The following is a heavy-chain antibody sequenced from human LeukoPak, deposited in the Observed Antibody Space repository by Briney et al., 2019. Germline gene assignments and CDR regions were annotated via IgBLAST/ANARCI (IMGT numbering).Heavy chain of an antibody. Sequence: GGSLRLSCAASGFTFSGSAMHWVRQASGKELEWVGRIRSKANSYATAYAASVKGRFTISRDDSKNTAYLQMNSLKTGDTAVYYCTRHIELTTVTTSGYWGQGTLVTVSS. CDR1: GFTFSGSA. CDR3: TRHIELTTVTTSGY. V-gene: IGHV3-73*01. J-gene: IGHJ4*02. CDR2: IRSKANSYAT. D-gene: IGHD4-17*01.